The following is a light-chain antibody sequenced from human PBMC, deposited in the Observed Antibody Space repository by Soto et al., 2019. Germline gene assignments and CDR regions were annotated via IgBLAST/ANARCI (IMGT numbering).Light chain of an antibody. V-gene: IGKV3-15*01. CDR3: QQYYNWYT. CDR1: QSVDTK. CDR2: GAS. Sequence: ETVMTQSPATLSVSLGERVTLSRRASQSVDTKLAWYQHKPGQAPRLLIYGASTRATGIPARFSGSGSGTEFTLTISGLQSEDFAVYFCQQYYNWYTYGQGTKLEIK. J-gene: IGKJ2*01.